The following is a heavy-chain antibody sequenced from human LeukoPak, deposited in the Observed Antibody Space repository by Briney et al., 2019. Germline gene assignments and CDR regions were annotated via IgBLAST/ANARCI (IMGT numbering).Heavy chain of an antibody. J-gene: IGHJ4*02. CDR3: ARGDLRWLQLGYFDY. V-gene: IGHV4-34*01. D-gene: IGHD5-24*01. CDR2: INHSGST. Sequence: PSETLSLTCAVYGGSFSGYYWSWIRQPPGKGLEWIGEINHSGSTNYNPSLKSRVTISVDTSKNQFSLKLSSVTAADTAVYYCARGDLRWLQLGYFDYWGQGTLVTVSS. CDR1: GGSFSGYY.